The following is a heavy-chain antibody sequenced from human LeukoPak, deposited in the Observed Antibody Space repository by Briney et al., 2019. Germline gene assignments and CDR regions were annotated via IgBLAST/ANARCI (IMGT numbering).Heavy chain of an antibody. Sequence: PGGSLRLSCAASGFSFSSYAMAWVRQAPGKGLEWVSTISGSGGSTYYPDSVKGRFTISRDNSKNTLSLQMNSLRVEDTAVYFCAKYSSDWYDDYWGQGTLVTVSS. V-gene: IGHV3-23*01. CDR3: AKYSSDWYDDY. D-gene: IGHD6-19*01. J-gene: IGHJ4*02. CDR1: GFSFSSYA. CDR2: ISGSGGST.